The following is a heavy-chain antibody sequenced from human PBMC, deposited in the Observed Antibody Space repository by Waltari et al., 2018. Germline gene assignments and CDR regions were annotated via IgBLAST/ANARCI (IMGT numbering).Heavy chain of an antibody. CDR3: ARNWDRGTLTY. D-gene: IGHD1-1*01. V-gene: IGHV4-38-2*02. CDR2: IYHLGNT. Sequence: QVQLQESGPGLVKPSETLSLTCTVSGFSLTGGFQWGWVRQPPGKGLEWIGNIYHLGNTYYNPSFKSRLTISVDTSKNQFSLKLTSVTAADTAIYYCARNWDRGTLTYWGQGTLVTVSS. CDR1: GFSLTGGFQ. J-gene: IGHJ4*02.